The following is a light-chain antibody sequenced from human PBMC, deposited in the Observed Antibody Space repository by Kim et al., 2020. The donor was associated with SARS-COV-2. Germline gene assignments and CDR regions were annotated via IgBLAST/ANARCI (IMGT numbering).Light chain of an antibody. CDR2: ASS. CDR1: RSVSSSY. CDR3: HLYGSSPPWT. Sequence: PGERATLSCRPSRSVSSSYLAWYQQKPGQPPRLLIYASSSRATGIPDRFSGDLSGTDFTLTISRLEPEDFAVYYCHLYGSSPPWTFGLGTKL. V-gene: IGKV3-20*01. J-gene: IGKJ1*01.